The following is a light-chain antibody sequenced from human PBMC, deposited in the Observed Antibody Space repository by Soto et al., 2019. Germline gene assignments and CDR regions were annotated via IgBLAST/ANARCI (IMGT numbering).Light chain of an antibody. V-gene: IGKV3-11*01. J-gene: IGKJ4*01. Sequence: EIVLTQSPATLSLSPGERATLSCRASQSVGSSLARYQQKPGQAPRLLIFDASNRATGIPARFSGSGSGTDFTLTISSLEPEDFAVYYCQQRYNWPLTFGGGAKVEIK. CDR3: QQRYNWPLT. CDR1: QSVGSS. CDR2: DAS.